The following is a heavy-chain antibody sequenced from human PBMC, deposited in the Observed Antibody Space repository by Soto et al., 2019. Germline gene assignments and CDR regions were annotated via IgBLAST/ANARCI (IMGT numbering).Heavy chain of an antibody. D-gene: IGHD2-2*01. CDR3: STRLPQPEDAGDY. Sequence: EVHLVESGGGLVQPGRSLRLACAASGFTFGNYAMHWVRQAPGKGLEWVSGISWNGKSLGYADSVKGRFTISRDNAKNSLYLQMNSLRPEDTAFYYCSTRLPQPEDAGDYWVQGTLVTVSS. J-gene: IGHJ4*02. V-gene: IGHV3-9*01. CDR1: GFTFGNYA. CDR2: ISWNGKSL.